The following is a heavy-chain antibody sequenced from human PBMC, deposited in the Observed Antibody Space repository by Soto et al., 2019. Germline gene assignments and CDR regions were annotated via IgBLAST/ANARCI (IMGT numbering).Heavy chain of an antibody. J-gene: IGHJ4*02. Sequence: QLVQSGDEVKKPGASVKVSCRASGYIFNSVGISWLRQVPGQGRGWLRWVSTYSEHPKSVQKFQDRVTLTAEMSMSTAYMELRRLRSDDTAVYYCARVLNWNNVLGFDSWGQGTLVTVSS. CDR1: GYIFNSVG. CDR2: VSTYSEHP. D-gene: IGHD1-20*01. CDR3: ARVLNWNNVLGFDS. V-gene: IGHV1-18*04.